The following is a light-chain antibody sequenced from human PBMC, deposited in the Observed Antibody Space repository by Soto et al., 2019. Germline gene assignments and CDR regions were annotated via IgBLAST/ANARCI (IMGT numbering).Light chain of an antibody. Sequence: IQMTQSPSTLSASVGDRVTITCQASQTISNWLALYQQKPGKAPKLLIYKASTLESGVPSRFSGSGSGTDFSLTISRLEPEDFAVYYCQHYGYSPETFGQGTKVDIK. CDR3: QHYGYSPET. J-gene: IGKJ1*01. V-gene: IGKV1-5*03. CDR1: QTISNW. CDR2: KAS.